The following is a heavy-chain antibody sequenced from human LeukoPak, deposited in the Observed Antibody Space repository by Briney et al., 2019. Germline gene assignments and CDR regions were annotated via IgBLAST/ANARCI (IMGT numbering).Heavy chain of an antibody. J-gene: IGHJ3*02. Sequence: KPSETLSLTCAVYGGSFSGYYWSWIRRPPGKGLEWIGEINHSGSTNYNPSLKSRVTISVDTSKNQFSLKLSSVTAADTAVYYCARHIVAHAFDIWGQGTMVTVSS. D-gene: IGHD2-15*01. V-gene: IGHV4-34*01. CDR3: ARHIVAHAFDI. CDR1: GGSFSGYY. CDR2: INHSGST.